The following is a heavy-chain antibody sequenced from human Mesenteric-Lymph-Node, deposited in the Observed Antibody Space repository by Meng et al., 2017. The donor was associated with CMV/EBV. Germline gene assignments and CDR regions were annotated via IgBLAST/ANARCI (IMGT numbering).Heavy chain of an antibody. CDR1: GTSVSSGSYY. Sequence: SETLSLTCTVSGTSVSSGSYYWTWIRQPPGKGLEWIGYIYYRGATNYNPSLRGRASISVDMSKNQFSLSLSSVSAADTAIYYCAREDRGYDYFDYWGQGTLVTVSS. D-gene: IGHD3-22*01. CDR3: AREDRGYDYFDY. V-gene: IGHV4-61*01. CDR2: IYYRGAT. J-gene: IGHJ4*02.